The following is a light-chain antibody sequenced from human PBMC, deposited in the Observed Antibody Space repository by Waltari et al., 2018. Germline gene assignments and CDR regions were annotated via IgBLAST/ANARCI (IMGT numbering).Light chain of an antibody. CDR3: CSYAGNYVWV. J-gene: IGLJ3*02. V-gene: IGLV2-23*02. CDR2: DVS. CDR1: SSAIGRFDI. Sequence: QSALTQPAAVSGSPGQSVTISCTGASSAIGRFDIFSWYQQHPGNAPKLVISDVSKRPSGVSDRFSGSKSGDTASLTISGLQFEDEADYYCCSYAGNYVWVFGGGTRLTVL.